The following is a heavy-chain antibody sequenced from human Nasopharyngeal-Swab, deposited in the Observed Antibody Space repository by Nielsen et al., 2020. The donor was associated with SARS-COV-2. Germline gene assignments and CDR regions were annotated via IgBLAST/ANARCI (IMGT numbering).Heavy chain of an antibody. D-gene: IGHD4-17*01. Sequence: GGSLRLSCAASGFTFSSYWMHWVRQAPGKGLVWVSRINSDGSSTSYADSVKGRFTISRDNAKNTLYLQMNSLRAEDTAVYYCAREGYGDYLDYWGQGTLVTVSS. J-gene: IGHJ4*02. V-gene: IGHV3-74*01. CDR1: GFTFSSYW. CDR2: INSDGSST. CDR3: AREGYGDYLDY.